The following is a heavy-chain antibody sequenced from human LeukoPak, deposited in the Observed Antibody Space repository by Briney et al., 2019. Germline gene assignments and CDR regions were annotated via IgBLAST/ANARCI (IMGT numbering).Heavy chain of an antibody. Sequence: GGSLRLSCAASGFTFSTYWMGWVRQAPGKGLEWVANIKQDGSEKYYVDSVKGRFTISRDNAKNSLYLQMNTLRAEDTAVYYCARVGGDDFWSGYYSSTYYFDYWGQGTLVTVSS. J-gene: IGHJ4*02. CDR1: GFTFSTYW. CDR3: ARVGGDDFWSGYYSSTYYFDY. D-gene: IGHD3-3*01. CDR2: IKQDGSEK. V-gene: IGHV3-7*01.